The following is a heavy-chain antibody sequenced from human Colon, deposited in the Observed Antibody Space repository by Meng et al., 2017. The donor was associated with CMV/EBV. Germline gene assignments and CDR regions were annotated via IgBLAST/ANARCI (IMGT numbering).Heavy chain of an antibody. CDR3: VRDGVTPDY. J-gene: IGHJ4*02. D-gene: IGHD3-3*01. Sequence: GGSLRLSCGASGFIFSDYSMSWIRQAPGKGLEWLSYMTNISKTITYADSVKGRFTISRDNAKNSLYLDMNSLRVEDTAMYYCVRDGVTPDYWGQGTLVTVSS. V-gene: IGHV3-11*01. CDR1: GFIFSDYS. CDR2: MTNISKTI.